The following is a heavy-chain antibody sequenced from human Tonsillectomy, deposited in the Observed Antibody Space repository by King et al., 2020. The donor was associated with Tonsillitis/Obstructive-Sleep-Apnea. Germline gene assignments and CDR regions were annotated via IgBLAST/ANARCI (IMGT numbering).Heavy chain of an antibody. V-gene: IGHV3-11*01. J-gene: IGHJ2*01. CDR2: ISSSGSTI. Sequence: VQLVESGGGSVKPGGSLRLSGAASGYTFSDYYMSWIRQAPGKGLEWVSYISSSGSTIYYADSVKGRFTISRDNAKNSLNLQMNSLRAEDTAVYYCARDLDSSGWYWYFDLWGRGTLVTVSS. D-gene: IGHD6-19*01. CDR3: ARDLDSSGWYWYFDL. CDR1: GYTFSDYY.